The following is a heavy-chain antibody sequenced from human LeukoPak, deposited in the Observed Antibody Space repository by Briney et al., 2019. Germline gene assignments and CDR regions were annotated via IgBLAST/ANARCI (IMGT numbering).Heavy chain of an antibody. CDR1: GFTFSSYA. J-gene: IGHJ4*02. CDR3: ARVSRVAAIEGYYFDY. CDR2: ISYDGSNK. V-gene: IGHV3-30*04. Sequence: GGSLRLSCAASGFTFSSYAMHWVRQAPGKGLEWVAVISYDGSNKYYADSVKGRFTISRDNSKNTLYLQMNSLRAEDTAVYYSARVSRVAAIEGYYFDYWGQGTLVTVSS. D-gene: IGHD6-6*01.